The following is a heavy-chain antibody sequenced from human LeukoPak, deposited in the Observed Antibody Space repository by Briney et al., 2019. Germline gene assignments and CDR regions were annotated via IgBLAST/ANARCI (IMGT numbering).Heavy chain of an antibody. CDR2: VSYSGST. D-gene: IGHD5-18*01. CDR3: ARENDRYGRIDY. V-gene: IGHV4-59*01. Sequence: SETLSLTCTVSGGSISRYYWSWVRQPPGKGLEWIGYVSYSGSTDYNPSLKSRVIISIDTSKTQFSLRLSSVTAADTAVYYCARENDRYGRIDYWGQGTQVTVSS. J-gene: IGHJ4*02. CDR1: GGSISRYY.